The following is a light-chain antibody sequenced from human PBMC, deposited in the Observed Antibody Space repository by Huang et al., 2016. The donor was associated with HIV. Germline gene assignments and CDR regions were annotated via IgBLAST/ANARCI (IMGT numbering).Light chain of an antibody. CDR1: QRVGVY. J-gene: IGKJ4*01. Sequence: EIVLTQSPASLSSSPGDRATLSCRASQRVGVYLAWYQQKPGQAPRLLILEASNRATWIPDRCSGSGSGTDFTLTIDSLQPDDFAIYYCQQRTKWPPVLTFGGGTRVEIK. CDR3: QQRTKWPPVLT. V-gene: IGKV3-11*01. CDR2: EAS.